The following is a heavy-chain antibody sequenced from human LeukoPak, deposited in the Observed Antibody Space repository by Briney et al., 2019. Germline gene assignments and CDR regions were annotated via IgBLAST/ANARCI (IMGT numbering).Heavy chain of an antibody. V-gene: IGHV4-39*01. D-gene: IGHD3-10*01. Sequence: SETLSLTCTVSGGSISSSSYYWGWIRQPPGKGLEWIGSIYYSGSTYYNPPLKSRVTISVDTSKNQFSLKLSSVTAADTAVYYCARLARAMVRRGNWFDPWGQGTLVTVSS. CDR1: GGSISSSSYY. CDR3: ARLARAMVRRGNWFDP. J-gene: IGHJ5*02. CDR2: IYYSGST.